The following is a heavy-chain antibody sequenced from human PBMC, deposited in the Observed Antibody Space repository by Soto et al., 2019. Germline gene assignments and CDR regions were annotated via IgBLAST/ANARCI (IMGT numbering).Heavy chain of an antibody. CDR2: ISAYNGNT. J-gene: IGHJ3*02. CDR3: ARSNGRIVGATRFGAFDI. Sequence: ASVKVSFKASGYTFTSYGISWVRQAPGQGLEWMGWISAYNGNTNYAQKLQGRVTMTTDTSTSTAYMELRGLRSDDTAVYYCARSNGRIVGATRFGAFDIWGQGTMVTVSS. D-gene: IGHD1-26*01. CDR1: GYTFTSYG. V-gene: IGHV1-18*01.